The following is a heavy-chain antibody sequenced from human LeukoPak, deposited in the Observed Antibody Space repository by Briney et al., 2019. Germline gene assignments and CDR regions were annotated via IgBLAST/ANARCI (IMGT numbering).Heavy chain of an antibody. CDR1: GFTFSSYG. CDR3: ARGCSSTSCPKYVYYYYYMDV. Sequence: PGGSLRLSCAASGFTFSSYGMHWVRQAPGKGLEYVSAISSNGGSTYYANSVKGRFTISRDNSKSTLYLQMGSLRAEDMAVYYCARGCSSTSCPKYVYYYYYMDVWGKGTTVTVSS. CDR2: ISSNGGST. D-gene: IGHD2-2*01. V-gene: IGHV3-64*01. J-gene: IGHJ6*03.